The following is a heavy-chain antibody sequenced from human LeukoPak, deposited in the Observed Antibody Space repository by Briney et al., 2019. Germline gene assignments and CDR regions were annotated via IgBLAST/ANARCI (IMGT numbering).Heavy chain of an antibody. D-gene: IGHD1-26*01. CDR2: ISGYHGNT. CDR1: GYTFTNYG. Sequence: GASVKVSCKASGYTFTNYGIGWVRQAPGQGLEWMGWISGYHGNTNYAQKFQDRVTMTIDTSTSTAYMQLRSLRSDYTAVYYCASVQEQVSRSRFDPWGQGTLVIVSA. CDR3: ASVQEQVSRSRFDP. J-gene: IGHJ5*02. V-gene: IGHV1-18*01.